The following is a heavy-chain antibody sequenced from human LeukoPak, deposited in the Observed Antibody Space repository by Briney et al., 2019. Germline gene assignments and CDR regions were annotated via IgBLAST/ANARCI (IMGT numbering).Heavy chain of an antibody. D-gene: IGHD6-19*01. V-gene: IGHV4-39*07. Sequence: PSETLSLTCSVSGGSISSSSHYWDWIRQPPGEGLEWIGSIYYSGSTYYNPSLKSRVTISVDTSKNQFSLKLSSVTAADTAVYYCARTFSYSSGWYGSGGWFDPWGQGTLVTVSS. J-gene: IGHJ5*02. CDR1: GGSISSSSHY. CDR2: IYYSGST. CDR3: ARTFSYSSGWYGSGGWFDP.